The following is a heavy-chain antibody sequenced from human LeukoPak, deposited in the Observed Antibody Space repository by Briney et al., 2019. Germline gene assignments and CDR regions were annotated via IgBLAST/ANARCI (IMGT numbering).Heavy chain of an antibody. V-gene: IGHV3-21*01. CDR1: GFTFSSYS. Sequence: GGSLRLSCAASGFTFSSYSMNWVRQAPGKGLEWVSSISSSSSYIYYADSVKGRFAISRDNAKNSLYLQMNSLRAEDTAVYYCARDTSPGLFDPWGQGSLVSVSS. D-gene: IGHD3-3*01. CDR2: ISSSSSYI. CDR3: ARDTSPGLFDP. J-gene: IGHJ5*02.